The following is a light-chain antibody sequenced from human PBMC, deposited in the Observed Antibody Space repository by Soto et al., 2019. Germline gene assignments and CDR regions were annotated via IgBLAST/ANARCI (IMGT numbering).Light chain of an antibody. J-gene: IGLJ1*01. CDR2: DNT. Sequence: VLTQPPSVSAAPGQRVTISCSGSSSNIGNNYVSWYQQLPGTAPKLLIYDNTKRPSGIPDRFSASKSGTSATLGITGLQTGDEADYYCGTWDSSLSAAIFGTGTKGTVL. CDR1: SSNIGNNY. CDR3: GTWDSSLSAAI. V-gene: IGLV1-51*01.